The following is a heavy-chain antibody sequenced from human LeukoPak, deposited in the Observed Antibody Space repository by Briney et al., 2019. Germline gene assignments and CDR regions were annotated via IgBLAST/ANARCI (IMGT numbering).Heavy chain of an antibody. CDR1: GFTFGHHG. V-gene: IGHV3-33*01. CDR3: ARDQDGYNLFDY. D-gene: IGHD5-24*01. CDR2: IWYDGSEK. Sequence: GGSLRLSCAASGFTFGHHGMHWVRQAPGKGPEWVAIIWYDGSEKYYADSVKGRLTISRDNSKNTLYLEINSLRTEDTGVYYCARDQDGYNLFDYWGQGTLVTVSS. J-gene: IGHJ4*02.